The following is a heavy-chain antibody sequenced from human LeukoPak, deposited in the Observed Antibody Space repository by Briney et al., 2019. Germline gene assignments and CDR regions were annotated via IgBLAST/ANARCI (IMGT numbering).Heavy chain of an antibody. V-gene: IGHV3-7*01. J-gene: IGHJ4*02. Sequence: GGSLRLSCAASGFTFSSTWMSWVRQAPGKGLEWVANIKQDGSKKYYVDSVKGRFTISRDNAKNSLYLHMNSLRVDDTAVYYCARDTPLGCFDYWGQGTLVTVSS. CDR1: GFTFSSTW. CDR2: IKQDGSKK. CDR3: ARDTPLGCFDY. D-gene: IGHD7-27*01.